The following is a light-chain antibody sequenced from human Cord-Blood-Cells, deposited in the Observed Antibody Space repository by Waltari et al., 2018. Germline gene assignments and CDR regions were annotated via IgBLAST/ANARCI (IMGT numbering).Light chain of an antibody. Sequence: DIVLTQSPGTPSLSLGERATLSCRASQSVSSSYLAWYQQKPGQAPRLLIYGASSRATGIPDRFSGSGSGTDVTLTISRLEPEDFAVYYCQQYGSSPPWTFGQGTKVEIK. CDR1: QSVSSSY. CDR3: QQYGSSPPWT. CDR2: GAS. J-gene: IGKJ1*01. V-gene: IGKV3-20*01.